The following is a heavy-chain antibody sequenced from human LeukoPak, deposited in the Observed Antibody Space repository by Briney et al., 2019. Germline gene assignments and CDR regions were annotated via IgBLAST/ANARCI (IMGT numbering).Heavy chain of an antibody. CDR1: GYTFTSYG. V-gene: IGHV1-18*01. CDR3: ARLRFIYGAHGGYFDY. Sequence: ASVKVSCKASGYTFTSYGISWVRQAPGQGLEWMGWISAYNGNTNYAQKLQGRVTMTTDTSTSTAYMELRSLRSDDTAVYYCARLRFIYGAHGGYFDYWGQGTLVTVSS. J-gene: IGHJ4*02. D-gene: IGHD4-17*01. CDR2: ISAYNGNT.